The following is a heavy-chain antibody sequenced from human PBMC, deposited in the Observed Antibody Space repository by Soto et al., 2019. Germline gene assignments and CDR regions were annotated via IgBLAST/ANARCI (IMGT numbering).Heavy chain of an antibody. CDR1: GFTFSSYG. CDR3: ASDLQHSGYTLYGIDV. J-gene: IGHJ6*02. CDR2: ISYDGSNK. V-gene: IGHV3-30*03. Sequence: GGSLRLSCAASGFTFSSYGMHWVRQAPGKGLEWVAVISYDGSNKYYADSVKGRFTISRDNSKNTLYLQMNSLRAEDTAVYYCASDLQHSGYTLYGIDVWGQGTTVTVSS. D-gene: IGHD3-22*01.